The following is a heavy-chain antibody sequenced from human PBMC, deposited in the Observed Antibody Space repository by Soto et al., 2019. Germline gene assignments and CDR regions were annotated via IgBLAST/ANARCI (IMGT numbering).Heavy chain of an antibody. Sequence: SETLSLTCTVSGGSISSYYWSWIRQPPGKGLEWIGYIYYSGSTNYNPSLKSRVTISVDTSKNQFSLKLSSVTAADTAVYYCAREVREEGATNWYYGMDVWGQGTTVTVSS. V-gene: IGHV4-59*01. D-gene: IGHD1-26*01. CDR1: GGSISSYY. CDR2: IYYSGST. CDR3: AREVREEGATNWYYGMDV. J-gene: IGHJ6*02.